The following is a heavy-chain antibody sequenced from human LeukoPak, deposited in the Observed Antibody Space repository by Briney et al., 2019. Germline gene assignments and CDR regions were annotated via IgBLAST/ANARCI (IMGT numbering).Heavy chain of an antibody. CDR2: IKQDGSEK. J-gene: IGHJ4*02. CDR1: RFTFSSYW. V-gene: IGHV3-7*03. Sequence: PGGSLRLSCAASRFTFSSYWMSWVRQAPGKGLEGVANIKQDGSEKYYVDSVKGRFTISRDNAKNSLYLQMNSLRAEDTAVYYCARDQYFDFWGQGTLVTVSS. CDR3: ARDQYFDF.